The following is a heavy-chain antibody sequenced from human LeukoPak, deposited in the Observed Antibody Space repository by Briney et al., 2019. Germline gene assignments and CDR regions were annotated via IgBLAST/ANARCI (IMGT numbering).Heavy chain of an antibody. CDR2: INWNGGST. Sequence: GGSLRLSCAASGFTFADYGMSWVRQAPGKGLEWVSGINWNGGSTGHADSLKGRVTISRDNAKNSLYLQMNSLRAEDTAVYYCARDLWFGEFTPYYFDYWGQGTLVTVSS. CDR1: GFTFADYG. V-gene: IGHV3-20*04. D-gene: IGHD3-10*01. J-gene: IGHJ4*02. CDR3: ARDLWFGEFTPYYFDY.